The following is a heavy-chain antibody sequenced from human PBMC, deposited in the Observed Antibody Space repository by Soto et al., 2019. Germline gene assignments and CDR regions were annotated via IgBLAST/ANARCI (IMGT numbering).Heavy chain of an antibody. CDR2: INSDGSST. D-gene: IGHD6-13*01. CDR1: GFTFSSYW. V-gene: IGHV3-74*01. Sequence: GGSLRLSCAASGFTFSSYWMHWVRQAPGKGLVWVSRINSDGSSTSYADSVKGRFTISRDNAKNTLYLQMNSLRAEDTAVYYCARVSYSSSWPQEAPPYGMDVWGQGTTVTVSS. J-gene: IGHJ6*02. CDR3: ARVSYSSSWPQEAPPYGMDV.